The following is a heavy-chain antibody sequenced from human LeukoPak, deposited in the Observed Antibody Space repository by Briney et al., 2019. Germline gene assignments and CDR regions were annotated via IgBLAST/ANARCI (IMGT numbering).Heavy chain of an antibody. J-gene: IGHJ5*02. CDR2: ISPSSSYI. Sequence: GGSLRLSCAASGFTFSNYSMNWVRQAPGMGLEWVSSISPSSSYISYADSVRGRFTISRDNAKNSLYLQMNSLRAEDTAMYYCARARDSSSWYGFDPWGQGTLVTVSS. CDR1: GFTFSNYS. V-gene: IGHV3-21*01. CDR3: ARARDSSSWYGFDP. D-gene: IGHD6-13*01.